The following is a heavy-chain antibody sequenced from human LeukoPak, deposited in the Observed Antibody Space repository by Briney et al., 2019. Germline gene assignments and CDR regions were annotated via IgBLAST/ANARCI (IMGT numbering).Heavy chain of an antibody. CDR3: ARHDYGDFHY. Sequence: GGSLRLSCAASGFTFSSYEMNWVRQAPGKGLEWVSYISSSGSTIYYADSVKGRFTISRDNAKNSLYLQMNNLRAEDTAVYYCARHDYGDFHYWGQGTLVTVSS. CDR1: GFTFSSYE. J-gene: IGHJ4*02. D-gene: IGHD4-17*01. CDR2: ISSSGSTI. V-gene: IGHV3-48*03.